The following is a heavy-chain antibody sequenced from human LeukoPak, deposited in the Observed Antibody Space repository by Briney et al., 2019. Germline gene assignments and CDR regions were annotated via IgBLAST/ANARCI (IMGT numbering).Heavy chain of an antibody. CDR3: ARGSYYYDSSGKWHFDY. J-gene: IGHJ4*02. D-gene: IGHD3-22*01. CDR2: ISSSSSYI. Sequence: PRGSLRLSCAASGFTFSSYSMNWVRQAPGKGLEWVSSISSSSSYIYYADSLKGRFTISRDNAKNSLYLQMNSLRAEDTAVYYCARGSYYYDSSGKWHFDYWGQGTLVTVSS. CDR1: GFTFSSYS. V-gene: IGHV3-21*01.